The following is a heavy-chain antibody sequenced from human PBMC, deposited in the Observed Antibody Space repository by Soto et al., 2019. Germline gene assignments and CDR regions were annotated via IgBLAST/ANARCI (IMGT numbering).Heavy chain of an antibody. CDR3: ARDRGITGTFFGFDP. V-gene: IGHV4-59*06. CDR1: GGSISSYY. D-gene: IGHD1-20*01. Sequence: PSETLSLTCTVSGGSISSYYWSWIRQPPGKGLEWIGYIYYSGSTYYNPSLKSRVTISVDTSKNQFSLKLSSVTAADTAVYYCARDRGITGTFFGFDPWGQGTLVTVSS. CDR2: IYYSGST. J-gene: IGHJ5*02.